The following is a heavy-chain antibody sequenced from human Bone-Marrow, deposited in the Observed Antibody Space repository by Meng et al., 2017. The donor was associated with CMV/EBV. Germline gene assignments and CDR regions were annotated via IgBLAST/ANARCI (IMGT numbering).Heavy chain of an antibody. D-gene: IGHD4-23*01. CDR3: ARENGYGGNFLDY. J-gene: IGHJ4*02. Sequence: SETLSLTCTVSGGSISSGGYYWSWIRQHPGKGLEWIGYIYYSGSTYYNPSLKSRVTISVVTSKNQFSLKLSSVTAADTAVYYCARENGYGGNFLDYWGQGTLVTVSS. CDR1: GGSISSGGYY. CDR2: IYYSGST. V-gene: IGHV4-31*03.